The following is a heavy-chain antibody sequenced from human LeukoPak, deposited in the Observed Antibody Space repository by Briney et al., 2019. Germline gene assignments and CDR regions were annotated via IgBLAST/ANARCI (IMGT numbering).Heavy chain of an antibody. V-gene: IGHV1-18*01. CDR1: GYNFTAYG. Sequence: EASVKVSCKASGYNFTAYGISWVRQAPGQGLEWMGWISTYNGNTNYAQKLQGRDTMTTETSTSTAYMELRSLRSDDTAVYYCAREVALGVRLVEWEKRREYYYNGMDVWGQGATVTVSS. CDR2: ISTYNGNT. CDR3: AREVALGVRLVEWEKRREYYYNGMDV. J-gene: IGHJ6*02. D-gene: IGHD3-3*01.